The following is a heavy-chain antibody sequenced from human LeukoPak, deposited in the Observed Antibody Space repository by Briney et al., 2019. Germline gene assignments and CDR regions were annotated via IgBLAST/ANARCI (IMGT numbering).Heavy chain of an antibody. V-gene: IGHV3-30*04. Sequence: GRSLRLSCAASGFTFSSYAMHWVRQAPGKGLEWVAVISYDGSNKYYADSVKGRFTISRDNSKNTLYLQMNSLRAEDTAVYYCGRDHPSNYGDSRMGSYFDYWGQGTLVTVSS. CDR3: GRDHPSNYGDSRMGSYFDY. D-gene: IGHD4-17*01. CDR1: GFTFSSYA. CDR2: ISYDGSNK. J-gene: IGHJ4*02.